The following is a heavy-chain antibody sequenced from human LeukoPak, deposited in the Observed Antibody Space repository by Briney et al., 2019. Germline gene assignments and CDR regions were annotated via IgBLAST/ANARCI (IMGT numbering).Heavy chain of an antibody. CDR3: ARDMGRYSGYDYDY. CDR1: GYTFTDYY. CDR2: IHPNSGAT. V-gene: IGHV1-2*02. D-gene: IGHD5-12*01. J-gene: IGHJ4*02. Sequence: GASVKVSFMTSGYTFTDYYLHWVRQAPGQGLEWVGWIHPNSGATHYAQKFQGRLTMTRDTSISTVYMELTRLRSDDTAVYYCARDMGRYSGYDYDYWGQGALVTASS.